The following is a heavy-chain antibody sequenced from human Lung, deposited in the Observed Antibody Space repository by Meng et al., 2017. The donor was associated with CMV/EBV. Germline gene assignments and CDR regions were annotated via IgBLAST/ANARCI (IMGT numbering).Heavy chain of an antibody. V-gene: IGHV3-49*04. CDR2: IRSEGYGGTR. J-gene: IGHJ4*02. CDR1: GFNFVDYA. D-gene: IGHD5-18*01. CDR3: TTGGGGSHGYPYYFDY. Sequence: GGSLRLXCTASGFNFVDYAMSWVRQAPGKGPEWLGFIRSEGYGGTREYAASVKGRFTISRDDSKSIAYLQMDSLNTEDTALYYCTTGGGGSHGYPYYFDYWGQGALVTFSS.